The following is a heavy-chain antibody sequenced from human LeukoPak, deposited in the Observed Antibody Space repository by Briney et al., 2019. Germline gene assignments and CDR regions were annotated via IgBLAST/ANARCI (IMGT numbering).Heavy chain of an antibody. D-gene: IGHD3-22*01. Sequence: GASVKVSCKASGYTFTGYYMHWVQQAPGQGLEWMGRINPNSGGTNYAQKFQGRVTMTRDTSISTAYMELSGLRSDDTAVYYCARVRHSTYYYDSSGYYPNWFDPWGQGTLVTVSS. CDR3: ARVRHSTYYYDSSGYYPNWFDP. CDR1: GYTFTGYY. J-gene: IGHJ5*02. CDR2: INPNSGGT. V-gene: IGHV1-2*06.